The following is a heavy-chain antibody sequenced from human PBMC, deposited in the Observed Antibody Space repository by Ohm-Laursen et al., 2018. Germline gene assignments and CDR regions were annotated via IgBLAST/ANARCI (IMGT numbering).Heavy chain of an antibody. CDR2: INPDSDDT. J-gene: IGHJ4*02. Sequence: ASVKVSCKTSGYTFTDYSIHWVRQAPGQGLDWMGRINPDSDDTNYAQKFQGRVTMTRDTSISTAYMELSRLRSDDTAVYYCARDVIGLVVITHSPLDYWGQGTLVTVSS. CDR3: ARDVIGLVVITHSPLDY. D-gene: IGHD3-22*01. V-gene: IGHV1-2*06. CDR1: GYTFTDYS.